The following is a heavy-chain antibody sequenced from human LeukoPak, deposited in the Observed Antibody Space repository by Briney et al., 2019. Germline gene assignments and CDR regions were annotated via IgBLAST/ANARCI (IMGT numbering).Heavy chain of an antibody. CDR3: ARVSHYDILTGYPAKYYFDY. Sequence: PSETLSLTCAVYGGSFSGYYWSWIRQPPGKGLEWIGYIYYSGSTYYNPSLKSRVTISVDTSKNQFSLKLSSVTAADTAVYYCARVSHYDILTGYPAKYYFDYWGQGTLVTVSS. CDR2: IYYSGST. CDR1: GGSFSGYY. D-gene: IGHD3-9*01. V-gene: IGHV4-30-4*08. J-gene: IGHJ4*02.